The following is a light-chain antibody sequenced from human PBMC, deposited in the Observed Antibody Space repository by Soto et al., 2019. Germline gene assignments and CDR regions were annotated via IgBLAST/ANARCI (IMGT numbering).Light chain of an antibody. Sequence: EIVLTQSPGTLSMSPGERATLSCRASQSISSNYLAWYQQKPGQAPRLLIYGASSMATGIPDRFSGSGSGTDFTLTISRLEAEDFAVYYCQQYGISPRTFGQGTQVEFK. CDR3: QQYGISPRT. CDR1: QSISSNY. V-gene: IGKV3-20*01. J-gene: IGKJ1*01. CDR2: GAS.